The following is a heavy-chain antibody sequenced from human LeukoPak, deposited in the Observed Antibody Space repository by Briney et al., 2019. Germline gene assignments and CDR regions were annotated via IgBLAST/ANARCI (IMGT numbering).Heavy chain of an antibody. J-gene: IGHJ4*02. CDR3: AREPYYDFWSGSGIDY. Sequence: GASVKVSCKASGYTFTSYAMHWVRQAPGQRLEWMGWINAGNGNTKYSQKFQGRVTITRDTSASTAYMELSSLRSEDTAVYYCAREPYYDFWSGSGIDYWGQGTLVTVSS. CDR1: GYTFTSYA. D-gene: IGHD3-3*01. V-gene: IGHV1-3*01. CDR2: INAGNGNT.